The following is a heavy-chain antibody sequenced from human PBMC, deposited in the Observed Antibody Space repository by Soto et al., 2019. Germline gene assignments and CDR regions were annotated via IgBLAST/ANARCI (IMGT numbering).Heavy chain of an antibody. CDR1: GGSITHGGFS. V-gene: IGHV4-30-2*06. J-gene: IGHJ4*02. CDR3: ARGGGNDPFDS. CDR2: IGHLENT. D-gene: IGHD5-12*01. Sequence: QLRLQEYGSGVVRTSETVSLTCTVSGGSITHGGFSWSWIRQSPGKGLEWIGYIGHLENTYFHPTFKSRLTMSIDRSKNQFSLNLSSVTAADRAVYYCARGGGNDPFDSWGQGVLVSVSS.